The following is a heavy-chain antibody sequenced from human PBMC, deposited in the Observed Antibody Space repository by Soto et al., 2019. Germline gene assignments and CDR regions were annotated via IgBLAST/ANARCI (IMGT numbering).Heavy chain of an antibody. CDR3: ARGRGTVVVVAAAAYYGMDV. Sequence: SVKVSCKASGGTFSSYAISWVRQAPGQGLEWMGGIIPIFGTANYAQKFQGRVTITADKSTSTAYMELSSLRSEDTAVYYCARGRGTVVVVAAAAYYGMDVWGQGTTVTVSS. D-gene: IGHD2-15*01. J-gene: IGHJ6*02. CDR2: IIPIFGTA. CDR1: GGTFSSYA. V-gene: IGHV1-69*06.